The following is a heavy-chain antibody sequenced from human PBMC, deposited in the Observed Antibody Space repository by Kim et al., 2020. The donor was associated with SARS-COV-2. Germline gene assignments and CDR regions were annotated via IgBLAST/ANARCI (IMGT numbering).Heavy chain of an antibody. CDR1: GGSISNYY. CDR3: ARSGYDYHWFDP. J-gene: IGHJ5*02. Sequence: SETLSLTCTVSGGSISNYYWSWIRQPPGKGLEWIGYFYYTGSTNYNPSLKSRVTISVDTSKNQFSLKLSSVTAADTAVYYCARSGYDYHWFDPWGQGTL. CDR2: FYYTGST. D-gene: IGHD5-12*01. V-gene: IGHV4-59*01.